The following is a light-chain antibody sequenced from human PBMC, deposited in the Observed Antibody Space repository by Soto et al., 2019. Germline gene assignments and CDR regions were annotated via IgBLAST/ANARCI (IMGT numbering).Light chain of an antibody. V-gene: IGLV2-23*02. CDR2: EVS. Sequence: ALTQPASVSGSPGQSITISCTGTSSDVGSYNLVSWYQQHPGKAPKLMIYEVSKRPSGVSNRFSGSKSGNTASLTISGLQAEDEADYYCCSYAGSSSFWVFGGGTKLTVL. CDR3: CSYAGSSSFWV. J-gene: IGLJ3*02. CDR1: SSDVGSYNL.